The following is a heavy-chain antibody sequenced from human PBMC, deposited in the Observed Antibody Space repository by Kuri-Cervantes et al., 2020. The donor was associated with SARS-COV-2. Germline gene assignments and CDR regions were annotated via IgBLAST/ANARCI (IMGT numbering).Heavy chain of an antibody. J-gene: IGHJ4*02. D-gene: IGHD4-17*01. CDR2: IYYDGITSGIT. V-gene: IGHV4-39*01. Sequence: SETLSLTCSVSGGSISRSHYYWGWIRQPPGKGLEWIASIYYDGITSGITYHNPSLKSRVTIFVDTSKNQFSVKLRSVTAADTAVYYCARHDLTTETTRERGLDYWGQGTLVTVSS. CDR1: GGSISRSHYY. CDR3: ARHDLTTETTRERGLDY.